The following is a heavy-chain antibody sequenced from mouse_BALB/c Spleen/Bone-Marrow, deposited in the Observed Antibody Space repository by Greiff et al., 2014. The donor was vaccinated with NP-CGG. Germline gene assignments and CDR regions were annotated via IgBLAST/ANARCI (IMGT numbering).Heavy chain of an antibody. CDR2: INPSSGYT. Sequence: VQLQQSGAELARPGASVKMSCKASGYSFTSYTMHWVKQRPGQGLEWIGYINPSSGYTNYNQKFKDKATLTADKSSSTAYMQLSSLTSEDSAVYYCARGWDYEGYFYYWGQGTTLTVSS. CDR1: GYSFTSYT. D-gene: IGHD2-4*01. CDR3: ARGWDYEGYFYY. V-gene: IGHV1-4*01. J-gene: IGHJ2*01.